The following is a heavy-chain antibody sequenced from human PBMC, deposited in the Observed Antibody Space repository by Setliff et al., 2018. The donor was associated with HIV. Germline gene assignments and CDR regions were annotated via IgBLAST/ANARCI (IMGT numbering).Heavy chain of an antibody. Sequence: GESLKISCKASGYSFSNYWIGWVRQMPGKGLEWMGVIFPGDSDTRYSPSFQSQVTISADRSITTAYLHWSSLQASDTAMYYCTRRRRAPGTGDLEAYWGQGTLVTVSS. CDR2: IFPGDSDT. CDR3: TRRRRAPGTGDLEAY. D-gene: IGHD7-27*01. CDR1: GYSFSNYW. J-gene: IGHJ4*02. V-gene: IGHV5-51*01.